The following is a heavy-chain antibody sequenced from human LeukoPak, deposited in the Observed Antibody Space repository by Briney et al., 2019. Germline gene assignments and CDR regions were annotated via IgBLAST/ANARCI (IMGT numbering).Heavy chain of an antibody. CDR1: GFTFSSYT. V-gene: IGHV3-21*01. CDR2: ISTSATYT. CDR3: ARDLEDYNNYGEMAI. Sequence: GGSLRLSCAVSGFTFSSYTVHWVRRAPMKGLEWVSSISTSATYTYYADSVKGRFSDSRDNAKNSLYLQMNSLRAEDTAVYFCARDLEDYNNYGEMAIWGQGTLVTVSS. D-gene: IGHD4-11*01. J-gene: IGHJ4*02.